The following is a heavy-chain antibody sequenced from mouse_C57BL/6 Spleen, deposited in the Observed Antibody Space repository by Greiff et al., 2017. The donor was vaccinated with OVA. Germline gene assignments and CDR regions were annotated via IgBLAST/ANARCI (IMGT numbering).Heavy chain of an antibody. Sequence: QVQLQQPGAELVKPGASVKLSCKASGYTFTSYWMHWVKQRPGQGLEWIGMIHPHSGSTTYNEKFKSKATLTVDKSSSTAYMQLSSLTSEDSAVYYCARGNDEGGDDWGQGTTLTVSS. V-gene: IGHV1-64*01. CDR3: ARGNDEGGDD. J-gene: IGHJ2*01. CDR1: GYTFTSYW. CDR2: IHPHSGST. D-gene: IGHD2-12*01.